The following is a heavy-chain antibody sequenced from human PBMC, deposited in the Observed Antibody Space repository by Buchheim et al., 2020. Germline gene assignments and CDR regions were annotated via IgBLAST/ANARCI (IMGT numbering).Heavy chain of an antibody. CDR3: ARDYYGDYYFDY. J-gene: IGHJ4*02. CDR1: GYTFTGYY. CDR2: INPISGGT. Sequence: QVQLVQSGAEVKKPGASVKVSCKASGYTFTGYYIHWVRQAPGQGLEWMGWINPISGGTKYAQKFQGRVTMTRDTSISPAYMELSRLRSDDTAVYYCARDYYGDYYFDYWGQGTL. V-gene: IGHV1-2*02. D-gene: IGHD4-17*01.